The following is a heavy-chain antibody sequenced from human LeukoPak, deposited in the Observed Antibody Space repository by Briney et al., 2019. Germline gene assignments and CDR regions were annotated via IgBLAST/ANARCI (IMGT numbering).Heavy chain of an antibody. CDR3: ARDPNAFDI. CDR1: GGSFSGYY. J-gene: IGHJ3*02. V-gene: IGHV4-34*01. CDR2: INHSGST. Sequence: SETLSLTCAVYGGSFSGYYWSWIRQPPGKGLEWIGEINHSGSTNYNPSLKSRVTISVDTSKNQFSLKLSSVTVADTAVYYCARDPNAFDIWGQGTMVTVSS.